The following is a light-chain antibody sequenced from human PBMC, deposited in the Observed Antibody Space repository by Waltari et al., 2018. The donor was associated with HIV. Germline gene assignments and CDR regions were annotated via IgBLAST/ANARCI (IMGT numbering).Light chain of an antibody. V-gene: IGKV3-11*01. J-gene: IGKJ2*01. Sequence: EIVLTQSPVTLSLSPGERATLSCRASQSVSYYLDWYQQKPGQAPRLLMYDVSNRATGIPARFSGSGSGTDFTLTISSLEPEDFAVYYCQHRNHWPPEYTFGQGTKLENK. CDR2: DVS. CDR3: QHRNHWPPEYT. CDR1: QSVSYY.